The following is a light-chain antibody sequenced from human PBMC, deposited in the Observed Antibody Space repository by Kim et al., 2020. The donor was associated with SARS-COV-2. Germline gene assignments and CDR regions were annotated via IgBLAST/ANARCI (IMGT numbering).Light chain of an antibody. CDR3: QTWVTGAPYV. CDR1: SAHSSKA. Sequence: QLVLTQSPSASACLGASVNLTCTLNSAHSSKAIAWHQQQSEKGPRFLMKLESDGTYRKGDGIPDRFSGSGTGAERYLTISSLQSEDEADYYCQTWVTGAPYVFGTGTKVTVL. V-gene: IGLV4-69*01. J-gene: IGLJ1*01. CDR2: LESDGTY.